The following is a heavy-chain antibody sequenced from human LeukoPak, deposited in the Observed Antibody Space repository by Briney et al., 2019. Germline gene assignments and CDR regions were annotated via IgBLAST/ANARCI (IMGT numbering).Heavy chain of an antibody. CDR3: ARSYSSSWTEYFQH. D-gene: IGHD6-13*01. J-gene: IGHJ1*01. V-gene: IGHV1-8*01. CDR2: MNPNSGNT. Sequence: GASVKVSCKASGYTFTSYDINWVRQATGQGLEWMGWMNPNSGNTGYAQKFQGRVTMTRNTSISTAYMELSSLRSEDTAVYYCARSYSSSWTEYFQHWGQGTLVTVSS. CDR1: GYTFTSYD.